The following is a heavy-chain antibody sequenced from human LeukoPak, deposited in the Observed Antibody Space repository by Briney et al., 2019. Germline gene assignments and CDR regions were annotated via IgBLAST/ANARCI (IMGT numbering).Heavy chain of an antibody. D-gene: IGHD6-19*01. CDR3: AREARRESSGWFVEY. V-gene: IGHV3-7*01. Sequence: GGSLRLSCAASGFTFSTYWMSWVRQAPGKGLEWVANIKQDGSDKYYVDSVKGRFTISRDNAKNSLYLQMNSLRAEDTAVYYCAREARRESSGWFVEYWGQGTLVTVSS. CDR1: GFTFSTYW. CDR2: IKQDGSDK. J-gene: IGHJ4*02.